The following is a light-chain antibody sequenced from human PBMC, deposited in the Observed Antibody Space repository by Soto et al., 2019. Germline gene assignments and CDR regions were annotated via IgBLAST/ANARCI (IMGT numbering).Light chain of an antibody. CDR2: EVS. CDR1: SSDVGNYKF. V-gene: IGLV2-23*02. CDR3: CSYAGESSFAI. Sequence: ARTQPASVSGSPGQSITISYTGSSSDVGNYKFVSWYQQHPGQAPKFLIYEVSKRPPGVSNRFSGSKSGNTASLTISGLQAEDEADYYCCSYAGESSFAIFGGGT. J-gene: IGLJ2*01.